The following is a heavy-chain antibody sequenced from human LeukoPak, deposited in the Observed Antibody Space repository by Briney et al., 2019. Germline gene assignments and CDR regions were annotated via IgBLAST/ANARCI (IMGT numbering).Heavy chain of an antibody. D-gene: IGHD3-10*01. CDR2: ISSSSSYI. V-gene: IGHV3-21*01. Sequence: GGSLRLSCAASGFTFSSYSMNWVRQAPGKGLEWVSSISSSSSYIYYADSVKGRFTISRDNAKNTLYLQMNSLRAEDTAVYYCAKDIPMVRGLILRKYDAFDIWGRGTMVTVSS. CDR1: GFTFSSYS. CDR3: AKDIPMVRGLILRKYDAFDI. J-gene: IGHJ3*02.